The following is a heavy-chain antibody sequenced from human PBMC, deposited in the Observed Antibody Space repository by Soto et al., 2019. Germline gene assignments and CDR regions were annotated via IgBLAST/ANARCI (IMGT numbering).Heavy chain of an antibody. CDR2: IIPMFGTA. V-gene: IGHV1-69*06. J-gene: IGHJ6*02. Sequence: QVHLVQSGAEVKKPGSSVKVSCTASGGTFGSYTVTWVRQAPGQGLEWMGEIIPMFGTASYAQKFQGRVTLTVDKSTTTAHKELSSLSSDDTAVYFCARQKAMPPHFYSGMDVWGQGTTVTVSS. CDR1: GGTFGSYT. D-gene: IGHD2-2*01. CDR3: ARQKAMPPHFYSGMDV.